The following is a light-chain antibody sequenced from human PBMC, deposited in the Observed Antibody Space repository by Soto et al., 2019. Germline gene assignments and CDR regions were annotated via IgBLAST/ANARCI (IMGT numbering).Light chain of an antibody. V-gene: IGKV1-39*01. J-gene: IGKJ1*01. CDR1: QNIITY. CDR3: QKTYSIPT. Sequence: DIQMTQSPSSLSASVGDRVTITCRANQNIITYLNWYQQKLGKAPKLLISATSTLQSGVSSRFSGSGSGTDFTLTISSLQPEDFATYYCQKTYSIPTFGQGTKVDIK. CDR2: ATS.